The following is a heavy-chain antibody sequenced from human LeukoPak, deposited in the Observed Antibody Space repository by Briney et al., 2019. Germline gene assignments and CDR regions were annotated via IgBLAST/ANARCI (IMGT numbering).Heavy chain of an antibody. V-gene: IGHV3-15*01. D-gene: IGHD3-10*01. CDR2: IKSKTDGGTT. CDR1: GFTFSNAW. CDR3: TTDLDVYGSGRVY. Sequence: GGSLRLSCAASGFTFSNAWMIWVRQAPGKGLEWVGRIKSKTDGGTTDYAAPVKDRFTISRDDSKNTLYLQMNSLKTEDTAVYYCTTDLDVYGSGRVYWGQGTLVTVSS. J-gene: IGHJ4*02.